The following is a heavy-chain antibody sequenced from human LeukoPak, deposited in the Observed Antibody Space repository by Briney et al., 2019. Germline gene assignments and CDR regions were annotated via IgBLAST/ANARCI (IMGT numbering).Heavy chain of an antibody. Sequence: SETLSLTCAVYGGSFSGYYWSWIRQPPGKGLEWIGEINHSGSTNYNPSLKSRVTISVDTSKNQFSLKLSSVTAADTAVYYCARGMLRSCWYFDLWGRGTLVTVSS. CDR1: GGSFSGYY. J-gene: IGHJ2*01. V-gene: IGHV4-34*01. CDR2: INHSGST. D-gene: IGHD2-15*01. CDR3: ARGMLRSCWYFDL.